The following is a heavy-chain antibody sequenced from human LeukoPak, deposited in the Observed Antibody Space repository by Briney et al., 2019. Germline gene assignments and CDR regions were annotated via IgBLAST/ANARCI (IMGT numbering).Heavy chain of an antibody. D-gene: IGHD3-16*02. CDR1: GGSFSGYY. V-gene: IGHV4-34*01. CDR2: INHSGST. J-gene: IGHJ4*02. CDR3: ARHLGSTYYGYVWGSYRSGYFDY. Sequence: PSETLSLTCAVYGGSFSGYYWSWIRQPPGKGLEWIGEINHSGSTNYNPSLKSRVTISVDTSKNQFSLKLSSVTAADTAVYYCARHLGSTYYGYVWGSYRSGYFDYWGQGTLVTVSS.